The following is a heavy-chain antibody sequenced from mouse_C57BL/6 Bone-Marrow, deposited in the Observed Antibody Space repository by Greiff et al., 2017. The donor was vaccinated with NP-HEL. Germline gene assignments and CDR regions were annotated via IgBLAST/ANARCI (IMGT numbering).Heavy chain of an antibody. Sequence: VQLQQPGAELVMPGASVKLSCKASGYTFTSYWMHWVKQRPGQGLEWIGEIDPSDSYTNYNQKFKGKSTLTVDKSSSTAYMQLSSLTSEDSAVYYCARSGDYACFAYWGQETLVTVSA. CDR2: IDPSDSYT. J-gene: IGHJ3*01. D-gene: IGHD2-4*01. CDR1: GYTFTSYW. V-gene: IGHV1-69*01. CDR3: ARSGDYACFAY.